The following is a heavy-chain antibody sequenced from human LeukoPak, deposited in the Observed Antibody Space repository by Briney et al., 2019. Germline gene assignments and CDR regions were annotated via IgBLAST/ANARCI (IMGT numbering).Heavy chain of an antibody. J-gene: IGHJ6*03. D-gene: IGHD3-22*01. CDR2: IFYSGST. V-gene: IGHV4-30-4*01. CDR1: GGSFSSNDYY. CDR3: ARDVAYYDSTGHPIGYMDV. Sequence: PWETLSLTCTVSGGSFSSNDYYWSWLRQPPGKGLEWIRYIFYSGSTYYNTSLKSRVSISFDTSKNQISLRLSSVTAADTAVYYCARDVAYYDSTGHPIGYMDVWGKGTTVTVSS.